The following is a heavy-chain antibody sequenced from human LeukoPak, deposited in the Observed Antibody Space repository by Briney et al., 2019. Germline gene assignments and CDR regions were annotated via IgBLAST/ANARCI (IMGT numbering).Heavy chain of an antibody. V-gene: IGHV1-2*02. CDR2: INPNSGGT. CDR1: GYTFTGYY. CDR3: ARGTMVATTDYGSFDY. J-gene: IGHJ4*02. Sequence: ASVKVSCKASGYTFTGYYMHWVRQAPGQGLERMGWINPNSGGTNYAQKFQGRVTMTRDTSTSTVYTELSSLRSEDTAVYYCARGTMVATTDYGSFDYWGQGTLVTVSS. D-gene: IGHD5-12*01.